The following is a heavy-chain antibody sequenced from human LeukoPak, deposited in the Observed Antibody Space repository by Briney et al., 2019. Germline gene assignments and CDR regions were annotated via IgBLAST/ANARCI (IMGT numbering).Heavy chain of an antibody. V-gene: IGHV3-21*01. J-gene: IGHJ3*02. Sequence: GGSLRLSCAASGFTFSNYTMNWVRQAPGKGLEWVSSISSRRSYIFYADSVKGRFTVSRDNAKNSLYLQMNSLRAEDTAIYYCARARGDTYYYDSSGSDAFDIWGQGTMVTVSS. CDR3: ARARGDTYYYDSSGSDAFDI. CDR1: GFTFSNYT. CDR2: ISSRRSYI. D-gene: IGHD3-22*01.